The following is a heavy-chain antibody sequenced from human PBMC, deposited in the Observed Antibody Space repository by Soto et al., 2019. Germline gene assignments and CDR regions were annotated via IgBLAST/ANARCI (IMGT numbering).Heavy chain of an antibody. D-gene: IGHD6-13*01. Sequence: ASVKVSCKASGGTFSSYAISWVRQAPGQGLEWMGGIIPIFGTANYAQKFQGRVTITADESTSTAYMELSSLRSEDTAVYYCARGGSSSWYAFDFDYWGQGTLVTVSS. CDR3: ARGGSSSWYAFDFDY. CDR2: IIPIFGTA. V-gene: IGHV1-69*13. CDR1: GGTFSSYA. J-gene: IGHJ4*02.